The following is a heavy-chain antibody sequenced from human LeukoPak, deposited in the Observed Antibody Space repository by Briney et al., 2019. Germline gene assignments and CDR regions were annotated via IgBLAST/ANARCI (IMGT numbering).Heavy chain of an antibody. CDR1: GGSISSSSYY. V-gene: IGHV4-61*01. J-gene: IGHJ4*02. D-gene: IGHD7-27*01. CDR3: AREITLGSFDY. CDR2: IYYSGST. Sequence: SETLSLTCTVSGGSISSSSYYWGWIRQPPGKGLEWIGYIYYSGSTNYNPSLKSRVTISVDTSKNQFSLKLSSVTAADTAVYYCAREITLGSFDYWGQGTLVTVSS.